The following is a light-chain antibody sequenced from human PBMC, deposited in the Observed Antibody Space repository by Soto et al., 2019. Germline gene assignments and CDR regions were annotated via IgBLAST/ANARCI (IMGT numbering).Light chain of an antibody. J-gene: IGLJ1*01. CDR2: DVS. V-gene: IGLV2-14*01. CDR1: ISDVGGYNY. CDR3: CSYTGYSTLV. Sequence: QSVLTQPASVSGSPGQSITISCTGTISDVGGYNYVSWYQQHPGKAPKLMIYDVSNRPLGVSDRFSGSKSGNTASLTISGLQAEDEADYYCCSYTGYSTLVFGTGTKLTVL.